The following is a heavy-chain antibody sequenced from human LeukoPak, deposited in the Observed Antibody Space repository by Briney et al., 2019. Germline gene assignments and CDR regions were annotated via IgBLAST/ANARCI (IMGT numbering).Heavy chain of an antibody. D-gene: IGHD6-19*01. V-gene: IGHV4-38-2*02. Sequence: PSETLSLTCTVSGGSISSYYWSWIRQPPGKGLEWIGSIYHSGSTYYNPSLKSRVTISVDTSKNQFSLKLSSVTAADTAVYYCARDPAVAGTYWGQGTLVTVSS. CDR3: ARDPAVAGTY. CDR1: GGSISSYY. J-gene: IGHJ4*02. CDR2: IYHSGST.